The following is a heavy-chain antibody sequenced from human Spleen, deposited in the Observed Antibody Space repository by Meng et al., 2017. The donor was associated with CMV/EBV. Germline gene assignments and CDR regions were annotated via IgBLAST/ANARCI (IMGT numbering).Heavy chain of an antibody. Sequence: ESLRLSCTVSGGSISSYYLSWIRQPPGEGLEWIGFIYYSGSTNYNPSLKSRVTISVDTSKNQFSLWLNSVTAADTAVYYCARSSYCSSTTCYYGMDVWGHGTTVTVSS. CDR2: IYYSGST. J-gene: IGHJ6*02. D-gene: IGHD2-2*01. CDR1: GGSISSYY. V-gene: IGHV4-59*01. CDR3: ARSSYCSSTTCYYGMDV.